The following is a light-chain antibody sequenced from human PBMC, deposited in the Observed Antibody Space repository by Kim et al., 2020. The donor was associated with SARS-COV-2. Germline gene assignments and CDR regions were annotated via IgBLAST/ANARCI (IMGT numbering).Light chain of an antibody. CDR2: GAS. CDR3: QQYASLPGT. Sequence: EIVLTQSPGTLSLSPGERAILSCRASQSVSSSYLAWYQQKPGQAPRLLIYGASSRASSIPDRFSGSGSGTDFTLTISRLEPADFAVYYCQQYASLPGTFGQGTKVDIK. J-gene: IGKJ1*01. CDR1: QSVSSSY. V-gene: IGKV3-20*01.